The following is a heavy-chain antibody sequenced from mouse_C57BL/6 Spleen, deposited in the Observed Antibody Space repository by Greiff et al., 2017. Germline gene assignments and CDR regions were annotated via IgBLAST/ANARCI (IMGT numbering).Heavy chain of an antibody. CDR3: TRSNITFDY. J-gene: IGHJ2*01. CDR2: IDPETGGT. D-gene: IGHD1-1*01. CDR1: GYTFTDYE. V-gene: IGHV1-15*01. Sequence: VQLQQSGAELVRPGASVTLSCKASGYTFTDYEMHWVKQTPVHGLEWIGAIDPETGGTAYNQKFKGKAILTADKTSSTAYMELRSLTSEDSAVYYCTRSNITFDYWGQGTTLTVSS.